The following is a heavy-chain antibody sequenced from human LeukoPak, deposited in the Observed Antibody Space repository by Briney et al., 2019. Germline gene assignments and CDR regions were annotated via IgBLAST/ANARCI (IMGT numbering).Heavy chain of an antibody. Sequence: PLSLTCTVSGGSISSGSYYRSWIRQPAGTGLEWIWRIYTSGSINYNPSLTSRVTISVDTSKNQFSLKLSSVTAADTAVYYCATSSGWPDYCYYMDVWGKGTT. CDR3: ATSSGWPDYCYYMDV. CDR1: GGSISSGSYY. V-gene: IGHV4-61*02. CDR2: IYTSGSI. D-gene: IGHD6-19*01. J-gene: IGHJ6*03.